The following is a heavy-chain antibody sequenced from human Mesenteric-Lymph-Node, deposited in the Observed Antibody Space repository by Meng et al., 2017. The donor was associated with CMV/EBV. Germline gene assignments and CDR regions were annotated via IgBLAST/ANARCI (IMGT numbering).Heavy chain of an antibody. Sequence: GESLKISCAASGFTFSNSDMNWVRQAPGKGLEWVSGVSWNGSRTHYADSVKGRFIISRDNSKNSLYLQMNSLRTEDTALYYCAKGGSGGYDSRGYYFDYWGQGTLVTVSS. CDR3: AKGGSGGYDSRGYYFDY. CDR1: GFTFSNSD. V-gene: IGHV3-19*01. D-gene: IGHD3-22*01. J-gene: IGHJ4*02. CDR2: VSWNGSRT.